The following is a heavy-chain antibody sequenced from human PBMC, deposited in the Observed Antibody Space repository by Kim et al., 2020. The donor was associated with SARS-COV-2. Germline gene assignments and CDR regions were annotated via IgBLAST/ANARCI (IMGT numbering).Heavy chain of an antibody. V-gene: IGHV3-9*01. Sequence: SVKGRFTISRDNAKNSLYLQMNSLRAEDTALYYCAKDFSYDSSGYNAFDIWGQGTMVTVSS. CDR3: AKDFSYDSSGYNAFDI. D-gene: IGHD3-22*01. J-gene: IGHJ3*02.